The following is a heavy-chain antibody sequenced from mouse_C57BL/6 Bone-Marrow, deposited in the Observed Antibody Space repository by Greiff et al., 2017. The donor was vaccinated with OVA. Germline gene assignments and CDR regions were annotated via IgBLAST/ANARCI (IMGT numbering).Heavy chain of an antibody. Sequence: EVQGVESGGGLVQPGGSLSLSCAASGFTFTDYYMSWVRQPPGTALEWLGFIRNKANGYTTEYSASVKGRFTITRDNSQSILYLQMNALRAEDSATYYCARWVEYGNYDYAMDYWGQGTSVTVSS. D-gene: IGHD2-10*02. CDR2: IRNKANGYTT. CDR1: GFTFTDYY. J-gene: IGHJ4*01. CDR3: ARWVEYGNYDYAMDY. V-gene: IGHV7-3*01.